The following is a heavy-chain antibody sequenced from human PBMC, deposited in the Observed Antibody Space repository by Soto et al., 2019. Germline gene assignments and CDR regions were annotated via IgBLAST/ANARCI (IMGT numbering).Heavy chain of an antibody. CDR1: GGTFSSYA. Sequence: SVKVSCKASGGTFSSYAISWVRQAPGQGLEWMGGIIPIFGTANYAQKFQGRVTITADESTSTAYMELSSLRSEDTAVYYCAREVGATQSYYYGMDVWGQGTTVTVSS. J-gene: IGHJ6*02. CDR2: IIPIFGTA. V-gene: IGHV1-69*13. D-gene: IGHD1-26*01. CDR3: AREVGATQSYYYGMDV.